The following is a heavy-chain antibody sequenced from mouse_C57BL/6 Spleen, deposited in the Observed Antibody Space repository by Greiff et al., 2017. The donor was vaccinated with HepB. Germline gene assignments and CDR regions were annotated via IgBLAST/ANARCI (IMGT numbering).Heavy chain of an antibody. D-gene: IGHD1-1*01. Sequence: EVKLVESGGGLVKPGGSLKLSCAASGFTFSDYGMHWVRQAPEKGLEWVAYISSGSSTIYYADTVKGRFTISRDNAKNTLFLQMSSLRSEDTAMYYCARRGITTVVDYYAMDYWGQGTSVTVSS. J-gene: IGHJ4*01. CDR1: GFTFSDYG. V-gene: IGHV5-17*01. CDR2: ISSGSSTI. CDR3: ARRGITTVVDYYAMDY.